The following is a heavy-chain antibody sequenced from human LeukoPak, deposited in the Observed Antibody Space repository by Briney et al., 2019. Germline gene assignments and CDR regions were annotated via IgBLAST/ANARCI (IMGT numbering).Heavy chain of an antibody. Sequence: PSETLSLTCTVPGGSISSGENYWSWIRQPPGKGLEWIGYIYYSGSTFYNPSLKSRVTISVDTSKNQFSLKLRSVTAADTAVYYCARDRNYRLPYFDYWGQGILVTVSS. CDR3: ARDRNYRLPYFDY. CDR1: GGSISSGENY. J-gene: IGHJ4*02. D-gene: IGHD3-16*02. V-gene: IGHV4-30-4*01. CDR2: IYYSGST.